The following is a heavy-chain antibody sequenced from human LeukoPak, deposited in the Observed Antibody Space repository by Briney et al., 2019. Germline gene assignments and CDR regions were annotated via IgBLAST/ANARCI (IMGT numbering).Heavy chain of an antibody. D-gene: IGHD5-18*01. J-gene: IGHJ4*02. CDR3: ARGDTAMVTPGY. Sequence: SETLSLTCTVSGGSISSGDYYWSWIRQHPGKGLEWIGYIYYSGSTCYNPSLKSRVTISVDTSKNQFSLKLSSVTAADTAVYYCARGDTAMVTPGYWGQGTLVTVSS. CDR2: IYYSGST. CDR1: GGSISSGDYY. V-gene: IGHV4-31*03.